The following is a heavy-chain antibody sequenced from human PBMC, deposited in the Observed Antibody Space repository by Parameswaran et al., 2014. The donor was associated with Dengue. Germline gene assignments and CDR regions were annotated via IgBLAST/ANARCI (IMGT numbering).Heavy chain of an antibody. CDR2: MNPNSGNT. CDR3: ARINYYDSSGSPNWFDP. D-gene: IGHD3-22*01. Sequence: WVRQAPGQGLEWMGWMNPNSGNTGYAQKFQGRVTMTRNTSINTAYMELSSLRSEDTAVYYCARINYYDSSGSPNWFDPWGQGTLVTVSS. J-gene: IGHJ5*02. V-gene: IGHV1-8*01.